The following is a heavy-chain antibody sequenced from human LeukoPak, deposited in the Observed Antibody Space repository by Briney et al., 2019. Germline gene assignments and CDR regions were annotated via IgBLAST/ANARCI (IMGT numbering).Heavy chain of an antibody. V-gene: IGHV3-23*01. J-gene: IGHJ4*02. CDR1: GFTFSSYA. Sequence: PGGSLRLPCAASGFTFSSYAMSWVRQAPGKGLEWVSAVSGSGGSTYYADSVKGRFTISRDNSKNTLYLQMNSLRAEDTAVYYCAKVRDSSGYYFPFDYWGQGTLVTVSS. CDR2: VSGSGGST. CDR3: AKVRDSSGYYFPFDY. D-gene: IGHD3-22*01.